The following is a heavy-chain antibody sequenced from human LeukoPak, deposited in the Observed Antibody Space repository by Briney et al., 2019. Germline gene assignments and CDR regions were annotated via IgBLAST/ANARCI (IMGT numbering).Heavy chain of an antibody. J-gene: IGHJ4*02. D-gene: IGHD4-23*01. Sequence: GGSLRLSCAASGFTFSSYWMSWVRQAPGKGLEWVANIKEDGSEKNYVDSVKGRFTISRENAKNSLYLQMNSLRAEDTAVYYCARDRGYSTFDYWGQGTLVTVSS. CDR1: GFTFSSYW. V-gene: IGHV3-7*01. CDR2: IKEDGSEK. CDR3: ARDRGYSTFDY.